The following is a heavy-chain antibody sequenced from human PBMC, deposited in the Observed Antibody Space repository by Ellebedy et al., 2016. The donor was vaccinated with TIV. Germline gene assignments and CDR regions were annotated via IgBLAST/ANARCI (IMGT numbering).Heavy chain of an antibody. D-gene: IGHD3-10*01. J-gene: IGHJ4*02. CDR3: ARGLGSGSNWY. CDR2: MNPNSGST. V-gene: IGHV1-8*01. CDR1: GHTFTSFD. Sequence: ASVKVSCXASGHTFTSFDIKWVRQATGQGLEWMGWMNPNSGSTGYAQKFQGRVTMTRDTSISTAYMELSSLRPEDTAVYYCARGLGSGSNWYWGQGTLVTVSS.